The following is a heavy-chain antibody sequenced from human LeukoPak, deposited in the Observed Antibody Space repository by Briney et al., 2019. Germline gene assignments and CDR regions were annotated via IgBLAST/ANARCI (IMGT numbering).Heavy chain of an antibody. V-gene: IGHV4-39*01. J-gene: IGHJ4*02. Sequence: PSETLSLTCAVSGGSISSTTSYWGWIRQPPGKGLEWIGRIYYSGSTFYNPSLESRVTISVDTSKNQFSLRLSSVTAADTAVYYCARHGSTDYFDYWGQGTLVTVSS. D-gene: IGHD2-2*03. CDR3: ARHGSTDYFDY. CDR2: IYYSGST. CDR1: GGSISSTTSY.